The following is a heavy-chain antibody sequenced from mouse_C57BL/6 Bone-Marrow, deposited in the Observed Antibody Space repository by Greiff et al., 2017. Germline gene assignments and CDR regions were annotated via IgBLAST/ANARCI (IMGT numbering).Heavy chain of an antibody. Sequence: VHLVESGPELVKPGASVKLSCKASGYTFTSYDINWVKQRPGQGLEWIGWIYPRDGSTNYNEKFKGKATLTVDTSSSTAYMELHSLTSEDSAVYFCARLEFDGSSGDWYFDVWGTGTTVTVSS. J-gene: IGHJ1*03. CDR2: IYPRDGST. V-gene: IGHV1-85*01. D-gene: IGHD1-1*01. CDR1: GYTFTSYD. CDR3: ARLEFDGSSGDWYFDV.